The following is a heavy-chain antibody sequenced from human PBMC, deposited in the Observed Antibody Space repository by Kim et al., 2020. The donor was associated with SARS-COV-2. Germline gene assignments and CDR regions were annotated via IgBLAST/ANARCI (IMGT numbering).Heavy chain of an antibody. D-gene: IGHD3-10*01. Sequence: GGSLRLSCAASGFTFDKFAMHWVRQPPGKGLEWVSLISGGGGVTKYADSVKGRFIISRDNNKNSLYLQINSLRTEDTAFYYCAKEDYYGSGNYYNSYYGLDVWGQGTTVTVSS. J-gene: IGHJ6*02. CDR3: AKEDYYGSGNYYNSYYGLDV. CDR2: ISGGGGVT. CDR1: GFTFDKFA. V-gene: IGHV3-43*02.